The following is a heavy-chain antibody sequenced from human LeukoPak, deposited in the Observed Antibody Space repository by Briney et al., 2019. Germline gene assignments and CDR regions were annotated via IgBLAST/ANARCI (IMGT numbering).Heavy chain of an antibody. Sequence: SVKVSCKASGGTLSSYAISWVRQAPGQGLEWMGRIIPIFGTANYAQKFQGRVTITTDESTSTAYMELSSLRSEDTAVYYCARDRGSYYYDSSGYYYFDYWGQGTLVTVSS. J-gene: IGHJ4*02. V-gene: IGHV1-69*05. CDR2: IIPIFGTA. CDR1: GGTLSSYA. CDR3: ARDRGSYYYDSSGYYYFDY. D-gene: IGHD3-22*01.